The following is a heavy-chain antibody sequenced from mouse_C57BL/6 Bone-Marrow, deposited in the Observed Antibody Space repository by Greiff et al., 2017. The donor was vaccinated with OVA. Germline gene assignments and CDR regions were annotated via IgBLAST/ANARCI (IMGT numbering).Heavy chain of an antibody. D-gene: IGHD1-1*01. CDR3: ARFGYYGSSVYAMDY. Sequence: EVQLQESGPVLVKPGASVKMSCKASGYTFTDYYMNWVKQSHGKSLEWIGVINPYNGGTSYNQKFKGKATLTVDKSSSTAYMELNSLTSEDSAVYYCARFGYYGSSVYAMDYWGQGTSVTVSS. CDR2: INPYNGGT. J-gene: IGHJ4*01. CDR1: GYTFTDYY. V-gene: IGHV1-19*01.